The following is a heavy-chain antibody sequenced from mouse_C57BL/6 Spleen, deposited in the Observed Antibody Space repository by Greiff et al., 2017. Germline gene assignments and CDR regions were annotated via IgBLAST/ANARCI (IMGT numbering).Heavy chain of an antibody. CDR2: IDPANGNT. D-gene: IGHD2-1*01. CDR1: GFNIKNTY. Sequence: VQLLQSVAEFVRPGASVKLSCTASGFNIKNTYMSWVKQTPEQGLEWIGRIDPANGNTKYAPKFQGKATITADTSSNTAYLELSSLTYEDTTIYYCAKGKYYIDYWGQGTTLTVSS. V-gene: IGHV14-3*01. J-gene: IGHJ2*01. CDR3: AKGKYYIDY.